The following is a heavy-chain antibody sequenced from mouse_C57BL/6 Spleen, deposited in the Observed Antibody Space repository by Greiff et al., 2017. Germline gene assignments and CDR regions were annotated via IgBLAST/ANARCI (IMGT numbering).Heavy chain of an antibody. Sequence: EVKLVESGGDLVKPGGSLKLSCAASGFTFSSYGMSWVRQTPDKRLEWVATISSGGSYTYYPDSVKGRFTISRDNAKNTLYLQMSSLKSEDTAMYYCARRFITTNYFDYWGQGTTLTVSS. J-gene: IGHJ2*01. CDR1: GFTFSSYG. CDR3: ARRFITTNYFDY. D-gene: IGHD1-1*01. V-gene: IGHV5-6*01. CDR2: ISSGGSYT.